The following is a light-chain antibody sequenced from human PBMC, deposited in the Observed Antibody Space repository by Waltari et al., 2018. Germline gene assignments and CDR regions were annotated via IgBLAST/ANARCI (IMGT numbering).Light chain of an antibody. CDR2: SND. V-gene: IGLV1-44*01. CDR1: TSTIGSNH. CDR3: ATWDDSLGGPV. Sequence: QSVLTQPPSPSGTPGQRVTISCSGGTSTIGSNHVQWYQHLPGTAPKLLIHSNDERPSGVPDRFSGSKSGTSASLAISGLQSEDEVDYFCATWDDSLGGPVFGGGTKLTVL. J-gene: IGLJ3*02.